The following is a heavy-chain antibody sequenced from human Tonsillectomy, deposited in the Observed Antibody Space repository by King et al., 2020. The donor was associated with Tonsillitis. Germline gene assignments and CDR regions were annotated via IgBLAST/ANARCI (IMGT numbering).Heavy chain of an antibody. CDR3: ARLTGGRGEDY. J-gene: IGHJ4*02. Sequence: QLVQSGAEVKKPGEALKISWKGSGYSFTTYWIGLGRQMHGKGLEWMEIINPGDADTRFSPACQGHVTTSSDKSLSTAYLQWSRRKASDTAMYYCARLTGGRGEDYWGQGTLVTVSS. CDR2: INPGDADT. D-gene: IGHD2-8*02. CDR1: GYSFTTYW. V-gene: IGHV5-51*01.